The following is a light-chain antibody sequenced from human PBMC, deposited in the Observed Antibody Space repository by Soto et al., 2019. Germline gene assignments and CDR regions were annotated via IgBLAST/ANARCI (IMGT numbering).Light chain of an antibody. V-gene: IGLV2-8*01. CDR3: SSFAGNNTLV. CDR2: EVS. CDR1: SSDVGGYNY. J-gene: IGLJ2*01. Sequence: QSALTQPPSASGSPGQSVTISCTGTSSDVGGYNYVSWYQQHPGKAPKLMISEVSKRPSGVPDRFSGSKSGNTASLTVSGRQAADEADYYCSSFAGNNTLVFGGGTQLTVL.